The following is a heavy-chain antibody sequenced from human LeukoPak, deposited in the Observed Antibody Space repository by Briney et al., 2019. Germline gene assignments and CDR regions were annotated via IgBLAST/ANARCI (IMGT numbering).Heavy chain of an antibody. V-gene: IGHV3-23*01. D-gene: IGHD1-26*01. CDR2: ISGSGGST. Sequence: PGGSLRLSCAASGFTFSSYAMSWVRQAPGKGLEWVSAISGSGGSTYYADSVKGRFTISRDNSKNTLYLQMNSLRAEDTAVYYCAKLSALYSGTSDFSFDYWGQGTLVTVSS. CDR3: AKLSALYSGTSDFSFDY. CDR1: GFTFSSYA. J-gene: IGHJ4*02.